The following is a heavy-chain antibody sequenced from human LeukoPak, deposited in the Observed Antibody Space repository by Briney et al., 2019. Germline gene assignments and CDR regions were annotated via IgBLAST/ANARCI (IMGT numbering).Heavy chain of an antibody. V-gene: IGHV5-51*01. J-gene: IGHJ4*02. Sequence: GESLKISCKGSGYSFTSYWIGWVRQMPGKGLEWMGIIYPGDSDTRYSPSFQGQGTISADKSSTTATLQWSSLKASDTPMYYCATHYGYSYGTLYLDYWGQGTLVTVSS. CDR1: GYSFTSYW. CDR3: ATHYGYSYGTLYLDY. CDR2: IYPGDSDT. D-gene: IGHD5-18*01.